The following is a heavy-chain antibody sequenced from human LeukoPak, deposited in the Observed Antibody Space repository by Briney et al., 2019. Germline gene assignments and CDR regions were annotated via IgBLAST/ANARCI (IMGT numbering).Heavy chain of an antibody. CDR2: IYYSGST. Sequence: SETLSLTCTVSGGSISSYYWSWIRQPPGKGLEWIGYIYYSGSTNYNPSLKSRVTISVDTPKNQFSLKLSSVTAADTAVYYCARLRPVNCFDPWGQGTLVAVSS. CDR3: ARLRPVNCFDP. CDR1: GGSISSYY. V-gene: IGHV4-59*01. J-gene: IGHJ5*02.